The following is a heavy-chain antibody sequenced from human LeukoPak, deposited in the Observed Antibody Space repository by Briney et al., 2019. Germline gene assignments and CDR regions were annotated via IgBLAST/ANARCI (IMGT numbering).Heavy chain of an antibody. D-gene: IGHD3-16*01. J-gene: IGHJ3*02. V-gene: IGHV5-51*01. CDR1: GYSFTSYW. CDR3: ARLRGIEGELYEAFDI. CDR2: IYPGDSDT. Sequence: GESLKISCKGSGYSFTSYWIGWVRQMPGKGLEWMGIIYPGDSDTRYSPSFQGQVTISADKSISTAYLQWSSLKAPDTAMYYCARLRGIEGELYEAFDIWGQGTMVTVSS.